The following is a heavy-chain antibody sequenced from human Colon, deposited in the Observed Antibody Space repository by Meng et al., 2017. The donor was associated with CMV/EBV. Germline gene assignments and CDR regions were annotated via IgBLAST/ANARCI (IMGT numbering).Heavy chain of an antibody. CDR1: GLTFDDYT. V-gene: IGHV3-43*01. D-gene: IGHD3-22*01. CDR2: ITWDGVTT. CDR3: AAAYYYDSSGYSPFKY. J-gene: IGHJ4*02. Sequence: EVQLVRFVGVVVQPGGSLRPSCAAFGLTFDDYTMHWIRQRPGKGLEWVSLITWDGVTTYYADSVKGRFTISRDNSENSLSLQINSLRIEDTGLYFCAAAYYYDSSGYSPFKYWGQGTLVTVSS.